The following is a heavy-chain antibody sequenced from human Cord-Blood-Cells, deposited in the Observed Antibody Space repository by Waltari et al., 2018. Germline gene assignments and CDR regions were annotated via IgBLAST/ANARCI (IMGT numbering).Heavy chain of an antibody. V-gene: IGHV1-69*09. CDR2: IIPILGIA. CDR1: GGTFSSYA. J-gene: IGHJ6*03. CDR3: ARDSSSGVYYYYYMDV. Sequence: QVQLVQSGAEVKKPGSSVKVSCKASGGTFSSYAISWVRQAPGQGLEWMGRIIPILGIANYAQKFQGRVTITADKSTSTAYMELSSLRSEDTAVYYCARDSSSGVYYYYYMDVWGKGTTVTVSS. D-gene: IGHD6-6*01.